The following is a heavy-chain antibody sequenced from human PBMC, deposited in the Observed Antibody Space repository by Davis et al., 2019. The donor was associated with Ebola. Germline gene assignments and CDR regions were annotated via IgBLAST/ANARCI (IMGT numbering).Heavy chain of an antibody. Sequence: AASVKVSCKASGYTFTGYYMHWVRQAPGHGLEWMGRINPNSGGTNYAQKFQGRVTMTRDTSISTAYMELSRLRSDDTAVYYCARDSSGWYGYGMDVWGKGTTVTVSS. J-gene: IGHJ6*04. CDR3: ARDSSGWYGYGMDV. CDR2: INPNSGGT. V-gene: IGHV1-2*06. D-gene: IGHD6-19*01. CDR1: GYTFTGYY.